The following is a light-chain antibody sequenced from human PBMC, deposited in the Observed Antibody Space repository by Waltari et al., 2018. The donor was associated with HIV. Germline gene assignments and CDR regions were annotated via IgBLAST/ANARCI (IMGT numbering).Light chain of an antibody. CDR2: DAS. V-gene: IGKV3-11*01. CDR1: QSVSSS. CDR3: QQRSNWPIT. Sequence: EIVLTQSPATLSLPPGERATLSCRASQSVSSSLAWYQQKPGQAPRLLIFDASNRATGIPARFRGSGSGTDFTLTISSLEPEDFAVYYCQQRSNWPITFGQGTRLEIK. J-gene: IGKJ5*01.